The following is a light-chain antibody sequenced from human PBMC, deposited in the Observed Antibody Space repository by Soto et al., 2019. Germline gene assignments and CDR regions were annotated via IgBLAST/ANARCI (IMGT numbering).Light chain of an antibody. CDR3: QQYGSSPTWT. J-gene: IGKJ1*01. Sequence: EIVLTQSPGTLSLSPGERATLSCRASQSVSSSYLARYQQKPGQAPRLLIYGASSRATGIPDRFSGSGSGTDFTLTISRLEPEDFAVYYCQQYGSSPTWTFGQGTKVDI. V-gene: IGKV3-20*01. CDR1: QSVSSSY. CDR2: GAS.